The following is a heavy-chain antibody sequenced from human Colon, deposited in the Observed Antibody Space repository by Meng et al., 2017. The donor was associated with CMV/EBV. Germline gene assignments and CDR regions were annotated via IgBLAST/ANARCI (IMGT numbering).Heavy chain of an antibody. D-gene: IGHD3-16*01. CDR3: AREGGGVRRQLYYYGLYV. J-gene: IGHJ6*02. Sequence: ASVKVSCKASGDTFNGYYMHWVRQAPGQGLEWMGWINPNSGDTNYAQKFQGRVTMTRDTSMTTAYLELGSLRSDDTAVYYCAREGGGVRRQLYYYGLYVWGQGTTVTVSS. V-gene: IGHV1-2*02. CDR2: INPNSGDT. CDR1: GDTFNGYY.